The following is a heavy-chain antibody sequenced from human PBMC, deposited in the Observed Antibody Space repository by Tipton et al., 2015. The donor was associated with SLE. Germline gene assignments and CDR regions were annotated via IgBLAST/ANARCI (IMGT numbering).Heavy chain of an antibody. CDR2: IYYSGST. J-gene: IGHJ4*02. V-gene: IGHV4-38-2*01. Sequence: TLSLTCAVSGYSISSGYYWGWIRQPPGKGLEWIGSIYYSGSTYYNPSLKSRVTISVDTSKNQFSLKLSSVTAADTAVYYCARVKRWRCSGGSCYSFFHFDYWGQGTLVTVSS. D-gene: IGHD2-15*01. CDR3: ARVKRWRCSGGSCYSFFHFDY. CDR1: GYSISSGYY.